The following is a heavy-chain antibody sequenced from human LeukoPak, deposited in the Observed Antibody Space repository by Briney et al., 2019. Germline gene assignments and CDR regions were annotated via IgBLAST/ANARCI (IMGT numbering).Heavy chain of an antibody. D-gene: IGHD3-22*01. CDR2: IIPIFGTA. CDR1: GGTFISYA. V-gene: IGHV1-69*01. Sequence: ASVKVSCKASGGTFISYAISWVRQAPGQGLEWMGGIIPIFGTANYAQKFQGRVTITADESTSTAYMELSSLRSEDTAVYYCARDRVFYYDSSGYYDYWGQGTLVTVSS. J-gene: IGHJ4*02. CDR3: ARDRVFYYDSSGYYDY.